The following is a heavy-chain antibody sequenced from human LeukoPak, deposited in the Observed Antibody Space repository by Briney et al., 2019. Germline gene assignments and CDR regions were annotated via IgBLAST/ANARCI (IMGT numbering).Heavy chain of an antibody. Sequence: GGSLRLSCVGSGFTFAKYAMTWLREAPGKGLEWVSVISGSGNVTYYAEPVKGRFTISRDNSKRTLYLQMDSLRADDTAIYYCAKDRAGANWGQGILVLVSS. CDR1: GFTFAKYA. CDR2: ISGSGNVT. J-gene: IGHJ4*02. V-gene: IGHV3-23*01. CDR3: AKDRAGAN.